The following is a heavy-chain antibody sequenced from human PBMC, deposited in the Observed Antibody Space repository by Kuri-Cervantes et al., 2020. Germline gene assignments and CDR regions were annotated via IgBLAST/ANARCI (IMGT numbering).Heavy chain of an antibody. CDR1: GGSISSGDYY. J-gene: IGHJ5*02. V-gene: IGHV4-30-4*01. Sequence: LRLSCTVSGGSISSGDYYWSWIRQPPGKGLEWIGYIYYSGSTYYNPSLKSRVTISVDTSKNQFSLKLSSVTAADTAVYYCAKDPHALGSGEGLNWFDPWGQGTLVTVSS. CDR3: AKDPHALGSGEGLNWFDP. CDR2: IYYSGST. D-gene: IGHD3-10*01.